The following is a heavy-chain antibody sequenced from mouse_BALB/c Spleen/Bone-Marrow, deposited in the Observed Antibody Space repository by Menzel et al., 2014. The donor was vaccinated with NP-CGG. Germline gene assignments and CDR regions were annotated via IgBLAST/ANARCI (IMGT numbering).Heavy chain of an antibody. CDR3: ARLNYYGNLFV. J-gene: IGHJ1*01. CDR2: INPDSSTI. V-gene: IGHV4-1*02. D-gene: IGHD1-1*01. Sequence: EVKVVESGGGLVQPGRSLKLSCAASRFDFXRYWMSWVRQAPGKGLEWIGEINPDSSTINYTPSLKDKFIISRDNAKNTLYLQMSKVRSEDTALYYCARLNYYGNLFVWGAGTTVTVSS. CDR1: RFDFXRYW.